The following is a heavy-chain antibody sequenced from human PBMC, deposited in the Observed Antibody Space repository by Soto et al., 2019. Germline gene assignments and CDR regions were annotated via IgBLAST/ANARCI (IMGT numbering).Heavy chain of an antibody. CDR1: GGGFSTYG. J-gene: IGHJ5*02. CDR2: IIPLFVTP. D-gene: IGHD3-10*01. V-gene: IGHV1-69*01. CDR3: AGDGLGGGSGSYRNWFDP. Sequence: QEQLVQSGAEVKKPGSSVKISCKPSGGGFSTYGINWVRQAPGQGLEWMGGIIPLFVTPNYAQNFQGRVTITAESTTMAHMELRNLRSEDTAVYYCAGDGLGGGSGSYRNWFDPWGQGTLVIVSS.